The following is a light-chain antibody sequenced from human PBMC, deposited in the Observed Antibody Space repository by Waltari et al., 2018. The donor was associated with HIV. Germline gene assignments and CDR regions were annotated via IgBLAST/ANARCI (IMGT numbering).Light chain of an antibody. CDR1: QSVSSN. J-gene: IGKJ2*01. Sequence: EIVMTQSPATLSVSRGERATLSCRASQSVSSNLAWYQQKPGQAPRLLIYGASTRATGIPAMFSGSGSGTEFTLTISSLQSEDFAVYYCQQYNNWPPRYTFGQGTKLEIK. CDR2: GAS. CDR3: QQYNNWPPRYT. V-gene: IGKV3-15*01.